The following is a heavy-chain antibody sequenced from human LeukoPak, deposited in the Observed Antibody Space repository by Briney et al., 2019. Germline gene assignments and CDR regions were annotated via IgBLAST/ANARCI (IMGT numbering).Heavy chain of an antibody. Sequence: ASVKVSCKASGYTFTSYDISWVRQAPGQGLEWMGWISAYNGNTNYAQKLQGRVTMTTDTSTSTAYMELRSLRSDDTAVYYGARDHSSWYCDYWGQGTLVTVSS. J-gene: IGHJ4*02. V-gene: IGHV1-18*01. CDR1: GYTFTSYD. CDR2: ISAYNGNT. CDR3: ARDHSSWYCDY. D-gene: IGHD6-13*01.